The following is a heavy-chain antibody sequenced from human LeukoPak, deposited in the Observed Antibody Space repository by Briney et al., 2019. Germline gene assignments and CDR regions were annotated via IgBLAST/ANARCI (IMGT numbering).Heavy chain of an antibody. J-gene: IGHJ4*02. CDR2: IAYDGSRA. D-gene: IGHD1-14*01. CDR3: TRYNNDHFDY. CDR1: GFTFRGYG. Sequence: GGSLRLSCAGSGFTFRGYGMHWFRQTPGKGLEWVAVIAYDGSRAFYADSVKGRFTISRDNSKNTMFVQMDDLRAEDTAVYYCTRYNNDHFDYWGQGTLVTVSS. V-gene: IGHV3-33*01.